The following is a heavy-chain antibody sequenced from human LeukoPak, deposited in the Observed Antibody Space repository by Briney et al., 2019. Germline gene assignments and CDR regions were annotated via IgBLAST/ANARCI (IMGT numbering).Heavy chain of an antibody. CDR2: INHSGST. J-gene: IGHJ4*02. V-gene: IGHV4-34*01. D-gene: IGHD2-2*01. CDR3: ARVVVPAATTYYFDY. Sequence: SETLSLTCAVYGWSLSGYYWSWIRQPPGKGLEWIREINHSGSTNYNPSLKSRVTISVDTSKNQFSLKLSSVTAADTAVYYCARVVVPAATTYYFDYWGQGTLVTVSS. CDR1: GWSLSGYY.